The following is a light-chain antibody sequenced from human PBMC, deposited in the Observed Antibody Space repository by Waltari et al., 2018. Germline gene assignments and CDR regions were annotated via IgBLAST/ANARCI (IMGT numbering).Light chain of an antibody. V-gene: IGLV1-44*01. Sequence: QSVLTQPPSVSGTPGQRVIISCSGSSSNIGSNAVNWYQHLPGTAPKLLIYSTNQRPSGVPNRFSGSKSGTSGSLAISGLQSEDEGDYYCAAWDESLNGVVVFGGGTKLTVL. CDR3: AAWDESLNGVVV. J-gene: IGLJ2*01. CDR1: SSNIGSNA. CDR2: STN.